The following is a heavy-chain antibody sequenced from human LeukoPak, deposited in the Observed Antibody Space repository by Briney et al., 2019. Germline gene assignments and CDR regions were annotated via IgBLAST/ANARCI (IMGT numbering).Heavy chain of an antibody. D-gene: IGHD4-23*01. V-gene: IGHV3-7*01. Sequence: GGSLRLSCAASAFTFSNYWMSWVRQAPGKGLEWAANIKEDGSEINYVDSVKGRFTISRDNAKNSLYLQMNSLRVDDTAVYYCARDRGYSTFDYWGQGTLVTVSS. CDR3: ARDRGYSTFDY. J-gene: IGHJ4*02. CDR1: AFTFSNYW. CDR2: IKEDGSEI.